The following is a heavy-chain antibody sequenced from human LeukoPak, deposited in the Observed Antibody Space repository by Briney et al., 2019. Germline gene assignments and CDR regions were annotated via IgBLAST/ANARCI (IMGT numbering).Heavy chain of an antibody. CDR1: GGTFSSCA. Sequence: ASVKVSCKASGGTFSSCAISWVRQAPGQGLEWMGGIIPIFGTANYAQKFQGRVTITADESTSTAYMELSSLRSEDTAVYYCARMTIVGVYYFDYWGQGTLVTVSS. D-gene: IGHD1-26*01. CDR2: IIPIFGTA. J-gene: IGHJ4*02. V-gene: IGHV1-69*13. CDR3: ARMTIVGVYYFDY.